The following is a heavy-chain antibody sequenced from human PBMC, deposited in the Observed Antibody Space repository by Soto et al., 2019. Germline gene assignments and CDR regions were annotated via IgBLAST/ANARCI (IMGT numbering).Heavy chain of an antibody. V-gene: IGHV3-48*03. CDR3: AREGGAITMVQGANNHYNWFDP. CDR2: ISSSGSTI. J-gene: IGHJ5*02. CDR1: GFTFSSYE. Sequence: GGSLRLSCAASGFTFSSYEMNWVRQAPGKGLEWVSYISSSGSTIYYADSVKGRFTISRDNAKNSLYLQMNSLRAEDTAVYYCAREGGAITMVQGANNHYNWFDPWGQGTLVTVSS. D-gene: IGHD3-10*01.